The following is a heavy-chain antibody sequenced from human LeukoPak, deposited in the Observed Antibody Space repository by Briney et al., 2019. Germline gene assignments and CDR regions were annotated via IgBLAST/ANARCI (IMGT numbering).Heavy chain of an antibody. D-gene: IGHD4-23*01. CDR3: AKDSPYGGNSDY. CDR2: IRYDGSNEYDGSNE. CDR1: GFTFSSYG. Sequence: PGGSLRLSCAASGFTFSSYGMHWVRQAPGKGLEWVAFIRYDGSNEYDGSNEYYADSVKGRFTISRDSSKNTLYLQMNSLRVEDTAVYYCAKDSPYGGNSDYWGQGTLVTVSS. J-gene: IGHJ4*02. V-gene: IGHV3-30*02.